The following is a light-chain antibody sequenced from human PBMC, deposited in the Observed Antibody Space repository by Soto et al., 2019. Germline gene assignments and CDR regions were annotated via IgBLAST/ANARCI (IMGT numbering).Light chain of an antibody. CDR3: QQYDSSFT. CDR2: GAS. V-gene: IGKV3-20*01. Sequence: IVLTQSPATLSLSPGERATLSCTASQHVTTTYIAWYQQKFGQAPRLLIYGASTRATGTPDRFTGGGFGTYFPLTSSRVAPEDFAVYYCQQYDSSFTFGGGTKVEMK. CDR1: QHVTTTY. J-gene: IGKJ4*01.